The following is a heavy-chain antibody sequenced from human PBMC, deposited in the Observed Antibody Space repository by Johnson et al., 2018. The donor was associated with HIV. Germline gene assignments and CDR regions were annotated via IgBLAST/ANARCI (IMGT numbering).Heavy chain of an antibody. CDR1: GFTFSDYA. D-gene: IGHD4-17*01. CDR2: ISYDGTNK. J-gene: IGHJ3*02. CDR3: ARPSVVTTLTTTPWAFDI. Sequence: QMLLVESVGGVVQPGRSLRLSCAASGFTFSDYAMHWVRQVPGKGLEWVAVISYDGTNKYYANSVKGRFTISRDNSKNTLYLQMNSLRAEDTAVYYCARPSVVTTLTTTPWAFDIWGQGTMVTVSS. V-gene: IGHV3-30-3*01.